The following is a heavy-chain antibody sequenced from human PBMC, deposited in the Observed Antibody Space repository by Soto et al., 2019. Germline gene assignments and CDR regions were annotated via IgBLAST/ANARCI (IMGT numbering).Heavy chain of an antibody. CDR2: INAGNGNT. Sequence: QVQLVQSGAEVKKPGASVKVSCKASGYTFTSYAMHWVRQAPGQRLEWMGWINAGNGNTKYSQKFQGRVTITRDTSASTAYMELSSLRSEDTAVYYCARGYQMATIWNWFDPWGQGTLVTVSS. J-gene: IGHJ5*02. D-gene: IGHD5-12*01. CDR1: GYTFTSYA. V-gene: IGHV1-3*01. CDR3: ARGYQMATIWNWFDP.